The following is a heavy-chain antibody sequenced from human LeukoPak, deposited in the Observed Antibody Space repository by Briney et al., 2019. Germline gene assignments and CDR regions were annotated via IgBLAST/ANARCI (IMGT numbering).Heavy chain of an antibody. CDR1: GFTFSSYA. CDR2: ISGSGSGGST. V-gene: IGHV3-23*01. J-gene: IGHJ4*02. D-gene: IGHD6-19*01. CDR3: AKLLAVTNSYYFNY. Sequence: GGSLRLSCAASGFTFSSYAMSWVRQAPGKGLEWVSTISGSGSGGSTCYADSVKGRFTISRDNSKDTLYLQMNSLRAEDTAVYYCAKLLAVTNSYYFNYWGQGTLVTVSS.